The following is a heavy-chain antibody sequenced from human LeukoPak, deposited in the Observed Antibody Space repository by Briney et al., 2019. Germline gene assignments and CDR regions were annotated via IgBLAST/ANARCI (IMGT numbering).Heavy chain of an antibody. D-gene: IGHD3-22*01. Sequence: SETLSLTCTVSGGSISSYYWSWIRQPAGKGLEWIGRIYTSGSTNYNPSLKSRVTMSVDTSKNQFSLKLSSVTAADTAVYYCAREDYDSSGYYLLYNWFDPWGQGTLVTVSS. CDR1: GGSISSYY. CDR3: AREDYDSSGYYLLYNWFDP. J-gene: IGHJ5*02. CDR2: IYTSGST. V-gene: IGHV4-4*07.